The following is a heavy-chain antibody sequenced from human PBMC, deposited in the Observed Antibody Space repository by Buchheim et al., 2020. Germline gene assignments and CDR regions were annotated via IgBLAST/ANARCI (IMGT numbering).Heavy chain of an antibody. CDR2: ISGSGGST. Sequence: EVQLLESGGGLVQPGGSLRLSCAASGFTFSSYAMSWVRQAPGKGLKWVSAISGSGGSTYYADSVKGRFTISRDNSKNTLYLQMNSLRAEDTAVYYCAKDRVLWLVRHKHYGMDVWGQGTT. J-gene: IGHJ6*02. D-gene: IGHD6-19*01. CDR3: AKDRVLWLVRHKHYGMDV. V-gene: IGHV3-23*01. CDR1: GFTFSSYA.